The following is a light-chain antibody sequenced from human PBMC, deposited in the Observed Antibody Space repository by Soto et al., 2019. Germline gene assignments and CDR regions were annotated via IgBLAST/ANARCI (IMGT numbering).Light chain of an antibody. CDR2: GAS. CDR3: QQYNKWPVT. J-gene: IGKJ4*01. CDR1: QSVSGN. Sequence: EIVMTQSPATLSVSLGERATLSCRASQSVSGNVAWFQQKPGQAPRLLVYGASIRATGIPARFSGGGSDKDLTLTISSLQSEDFAIYYCQQYNKWPVTFGGGTKVE. V-gene: IGKV3-15*01.